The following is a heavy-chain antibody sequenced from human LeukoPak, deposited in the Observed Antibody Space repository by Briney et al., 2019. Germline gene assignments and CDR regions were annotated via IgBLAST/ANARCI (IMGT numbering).Heavy chain of an antibody. D-gene: IGHD1-26*01. Sequence: PGGSLRLSCAASGFTFSGCWMHWVRQAPGKGLVWVSRISTDGSSTNYADSVKGRFTISRDNAKNTLYLQMNSLRADDTAVYYCAGGRSGNYGLFDYWGKGTLVTVSS. V-gene: IGHV3-74*01. CDR3: AGGRSGNYGLFDY. J-gene: IGHJ4*02. CDR1: GFTFSGCW. CDR2: ISTDGSST.